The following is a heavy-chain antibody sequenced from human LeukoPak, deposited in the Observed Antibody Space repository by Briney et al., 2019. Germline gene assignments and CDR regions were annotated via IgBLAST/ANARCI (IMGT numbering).Heavy chain of an antibody. V-gene: IGHV1-2*02. CDR3: ARDLLDIVATTPPYPNWFDP. CDR2: INPNSGGT. J-gene: IGHJ5*02. D-gene: IGHD5-12*01. CDR1: GYTFTGYY. Sequence: GASVKVSCKASGYTFTGYYMHWVRQAPGQGLEWMGWINPNSGGTNYAQKFQGRVTMTRDTSISTAYMELSRLRSDDTAVYYCARDLLDIVATTPPYPNWFDPWGQGTLVTVSS.